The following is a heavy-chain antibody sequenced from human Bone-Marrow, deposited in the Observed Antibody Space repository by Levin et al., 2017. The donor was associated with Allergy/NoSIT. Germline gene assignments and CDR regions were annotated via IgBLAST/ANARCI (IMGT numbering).Heavy chain of an antibody. CDR3: ARVALPRYCTSTSCSDSGYYFDY. Sequence: PGGSLRLSCAASGFTFSSYDMHWVRQATGRGLEWVSAIGTAADSYYSGSVKGRFTVSRDNAKNSFYLQMNSLRAGDTAVYYCARVALPRYCTSTSCSDSGYYFDYWGHGTLVTVSS. CDR1: GFTFSSYD. D-gene: IGHD2-2*01. V-gene: IGHV3-13*04. J-gene: IGHJ4*01. CDR2: IGTAADS.